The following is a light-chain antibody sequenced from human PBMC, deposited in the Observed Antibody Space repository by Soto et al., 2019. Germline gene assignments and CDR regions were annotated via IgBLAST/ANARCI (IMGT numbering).Light chain of an antibody. CDR2: WAS. CDR1: QSVLFSSNNNNR. V-gene: IGKV4-1*01. CDR3: QQYYSIPWT. J-gene: IGKJ1*01. Sequence: DIVMTQSPDSLAVSLGERATINCKSSQSVLFSSNNNNRLAWYQQKPGQPPKLLIYWASTRESGVPDRFSGTGSGTDFTLTISSLQAEDVAVYYCQQYYSIPWTLGQGTKVEIK.